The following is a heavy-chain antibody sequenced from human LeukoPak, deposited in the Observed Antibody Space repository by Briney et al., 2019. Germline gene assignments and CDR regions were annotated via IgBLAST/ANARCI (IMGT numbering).Heavy chain of an antibody. CDR3: ASGSTRITMIAPLGD. D-gene: IGHD3-22*01. CDR1: GFTFSSYS. CDR2: ISSSSSYI. Sequence: GGSLRLSCAASGFTFSSYSMNWVRQAPGKGLEWVSSISSSSSYIYYADSVKGRFTISRDNAKNSLYLQMNSLSAEDTAVYYCASGSTRITMIAPLGDWGQGTLVTVSS. J-gene: IGHJ4*02. V-gene: IGHV3-21*01.